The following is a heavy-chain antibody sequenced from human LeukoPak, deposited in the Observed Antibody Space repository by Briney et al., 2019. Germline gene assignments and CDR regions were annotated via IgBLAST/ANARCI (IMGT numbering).Heavy chain of an antibody. D-gene: IGHD6-19*01. Sequence: PSETLSLTCTVSGGSINNHYWSWIRQSPGKRLEWIGYIHYSGYTSYNPSLKSRVTISTDTSRNQFSLKLNSVTAADTPVYYCARHQPLISVAATGYFDLWGRGTLVTVSS. V-gene: IGHV4-59*08. J-gene: IGHJ2*01. CDR2: IHYSGYT. CDR1: GGSINNHY. CDR3: ARHQPLISVAATGYFDL.